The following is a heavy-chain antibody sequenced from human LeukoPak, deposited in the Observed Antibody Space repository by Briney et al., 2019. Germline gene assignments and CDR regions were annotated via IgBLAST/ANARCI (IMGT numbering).Heavy chain of an antibody. J-gene: IGHJ6*03. D-gene: IGHD3-22*01. Sequence: PGESLKISCQGSGYSFTSYWIGWVRQLPGKGLEWMGIIYPGDSDTIYSPSFQGQVTISADKSTSTAYLQWSSLKASDTAMYYCARHKRTRRYYDSSGYSSYYYMDVWGKGTTVTVSS. V-gene: IGHV5-51*01. CDR2: IYPGDSDT. CDR3: ARHKRTRRYYDSSGYSSYYYMDV. CDR1: GYSFTSYW.